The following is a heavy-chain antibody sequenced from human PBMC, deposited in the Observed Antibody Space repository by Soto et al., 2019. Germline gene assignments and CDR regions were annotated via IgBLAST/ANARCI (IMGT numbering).Heavy chain of an antibody. CDR2: ISSSGSTI. D-gene: IGHD5-12*01. CDR3: ARSRRRDGYHPLDY. J-gene: IGHJ4*02. Sequence: GGSLRLSCAASGFAFSSYEMNWVRQAPGKGLEWVSYISSSGSTIYYADSVKGRFTISRDNAKNSLYLQMNSLRAEDTAVYYCARSRRRDGYHPLDYWGQGTLVTVSS. V-gene: IGHV3-48*03. CDR1: GFAFSSYE.